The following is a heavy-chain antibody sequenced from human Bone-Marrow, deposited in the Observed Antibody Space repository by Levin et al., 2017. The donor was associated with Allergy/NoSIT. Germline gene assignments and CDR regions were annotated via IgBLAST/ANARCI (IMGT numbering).Heavy chain of an antibody. CDR2: INRDWSST. Sequence: GESLKISCSASGFNFSSYWMHWVRQAPGKGLVWVSRINRDWSSTSYADSVKGRFTISRDNAKNTLYLHMNSLRAEDTSVYYCARDRVTTNWYFDLWSRGTLVTVSS. CDR1: GFNFSSYW. J-gene: IGHJ2*01. CDR3: ARDRVTTNWYFDL. V-gene: IGHV3-74*01. D-gene: IGHD4-17*01.